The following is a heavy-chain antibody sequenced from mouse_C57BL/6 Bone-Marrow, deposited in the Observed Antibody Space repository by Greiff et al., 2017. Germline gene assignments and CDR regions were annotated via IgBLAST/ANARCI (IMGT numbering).Heavy chain of an antibody. Sequence: QVQLQQSGAELVKPGASVKMSCKASGYTFTSYWITWVKQRPGQGLEWLGDLYPGSGSTNYNEKFKSKATLTVYTSSSTAYMQRSSLTSEDSAAYYRARNCGSFDYWGQGTTLTVSS. CDR1: GYTFTSYW. CDR2: LYPGSGST. V-gene: IGHV1-55*01. J-gene: IGHJ2*01. D-gene: IGHD4-1*01. CDR3: ARNCGSFDY.